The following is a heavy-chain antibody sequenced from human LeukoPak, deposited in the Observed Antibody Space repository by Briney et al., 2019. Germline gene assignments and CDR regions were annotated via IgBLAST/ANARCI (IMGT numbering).Heavy chain of an antibody. Sequence: QSLSLTCTASTGSISSSSYYWGWIRQPPGKGLEWGGSIYYSGSTYYNPSLKSRVTISVDTSKNQFSLKLSSVTAADTAVYYCVRVSADSSGYLNWFDPWGQGTLVTVSS. V-gene: IGHV4-39*07. D-gene: IGHD3-22*01. CDR2: IYYSGST. CDR3: VRVSADSSGYLNWFDP. J-gene: IGHJ5*02. CDR1: TGSISSSSYY.